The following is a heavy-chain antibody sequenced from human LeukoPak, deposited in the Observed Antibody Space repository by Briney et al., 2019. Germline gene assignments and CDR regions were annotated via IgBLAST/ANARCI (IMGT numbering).Heavy chain of an antibody. V-gene: IGHV4-61*01. Sequence: SETLSLTCTVSGGSVSSGSYYWSWIRQPPGKGLEWIGYIYYSGSTNYNPSLKSRVTISVDTSKNQFSLKLSSVTAADAAVYYCAREAPLLPAAAPLPGYYYGMDVWGKGTTVTVSS. J-gene: IGHJ6*04. CDR2: IYYSGST. CDR1: GGSVSSGSYY. CDR3: AREAPLLPAAAPLPGYYYGMDV. D-gene: IGHD2-2*01.